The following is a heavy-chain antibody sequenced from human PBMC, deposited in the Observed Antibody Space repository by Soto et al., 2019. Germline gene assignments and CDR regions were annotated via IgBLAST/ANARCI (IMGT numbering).Heavy chain of an antibody. CDR2: MNPNSGAT. Sequence: QVLLMQSGAEVKKPGASVKVSCTASGYTFTGHYLHWVRQAPGQGLEWMGWMNPNSGATNYAQRFQDRVTMTRDTSISTAYMDLSSLRSDDTAVYYCAKDASQTFRGSFHNDFWGQGTLVTVSS. CDR3: AKDASQTFRGSFHNDF. V-gene: IGHV1-2*02. D-gene: IGHD6-13*01. J-gene: IGHJ4*02. CDR1: GYTFTGHY.